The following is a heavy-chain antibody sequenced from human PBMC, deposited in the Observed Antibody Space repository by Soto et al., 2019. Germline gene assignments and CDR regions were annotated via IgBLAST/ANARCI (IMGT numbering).Heavy chain of an antibody. V-gene: IGHV1-18*01. Sequence: QVQLVQSGAEVKKPGASVKVSCKASGYTFTNFGISWVRQAPGPGLEWMGWISAYNGNPNYAQELQGRVTLTPDTPPTTAYMELRSLRSDDTAVYYCARGGTPTDSWGQGTLVTVS. D-gene: IGHD3-16*01. J-gene: IGHJ4*02. CDR3: ARGGTPTDS. CDR2: ISAYNGNP. CDR1: GYTFTNFG.